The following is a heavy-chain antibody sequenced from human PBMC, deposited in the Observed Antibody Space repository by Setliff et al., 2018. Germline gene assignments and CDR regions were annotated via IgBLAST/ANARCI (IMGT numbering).Heavy chain of an antibody. D-gene: IGHD1-26*01. J-gene: IGHJ4*02. CDR2: VFTATDDT. Sequence: ASVKVSCKTSGYSFTKYFLHWVRQAPGQGLKWMGRVFTATDDTQFRTEFQGRVSVTRDTSMSTTYMELSGLRSDDTAVYYCARDPKLVGAPERAFDYWGQGTLVTVSS. CDR3: ARDPKLVGAPERAFDY. CDR1: GYSFTKYF. V-gene: IGHV1-2*06.